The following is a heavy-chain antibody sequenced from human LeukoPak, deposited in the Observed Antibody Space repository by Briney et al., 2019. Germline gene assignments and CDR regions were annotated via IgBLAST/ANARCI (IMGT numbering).Heavy chain of an antibody. V-gene: IGHV1-69-2*01. CDR1: GYTFTDYY. D-gene: IGHD6-13*01. CDR3: ATVHSSSWYFAIDY. J-gene: IGHJ4*02. CDR2: VDPEDGET. Sequence: ASVKISCKASGYTFTDYYMHWVQQAPGKGFEWMGLVDPEDGETIYAEKFQGRVTITADTSTDTAYMELSSLRSEDTAVYYCATVHSSSWYFAIDYWGQGTLVTVSS.